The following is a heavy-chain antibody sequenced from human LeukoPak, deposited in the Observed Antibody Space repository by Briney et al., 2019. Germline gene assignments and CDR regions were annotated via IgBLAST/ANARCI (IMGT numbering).Heavy chain of an antibody. V-gene: IGHV3-49*04. CDR1: GVSFADYS. Sequence: GGSLRLSCTASGVSFADYSMSWVRQAPGKGLEWVGFGYGGTREYAAAVKGRFIISRDDSKSIAYLQMNSLKTEDTAVYYCISWISRDGLKAWGQGTMVTVSS. CDR2: GYGGTR. D-gene: IGHD2-2*03. J-gene: IGHJ3*01. CDR3: ISWISRDGLKA.